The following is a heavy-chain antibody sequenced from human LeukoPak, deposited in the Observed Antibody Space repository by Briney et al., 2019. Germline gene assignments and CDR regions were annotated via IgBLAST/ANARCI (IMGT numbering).Heavy chain of an antibody. J-gene: IGHJ3*02. CDR1: GGSISSGDYY. CDR2: IYYSGST. V-gene: IGHV4-30-4*08. CDR3: ARGDIVVVPAAPKFDAFDI. D-gene: IGHD2-2*01. Sequence: KPSQTLSLTCTVSGGSISSGDYYWSWIRQPPGKGLEWIGYIYYSGSTYYNPSLMSRATISVDTSKNQFSLKLSSVTAADTAVYYCARGDIVVVPAAPKFDAFDIWGQGTMVTVSS.